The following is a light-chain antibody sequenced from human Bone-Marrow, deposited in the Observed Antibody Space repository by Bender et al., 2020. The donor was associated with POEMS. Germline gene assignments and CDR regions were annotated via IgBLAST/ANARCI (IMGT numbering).Light chain of an antibody. CDR2: KDT. V-gene: IGLV3-25*02. J-gene: IGLJ2*01. Sequence: SYELTQPPSVSVSPGQTARITCSGEALPKQYTYWYQQKPGQAPVLVIYKDTERPSGIPERFAGSNSGNTATLTISRVEAGDEADYYCQVWDRSNDRLNVLFGGGTKLTVL. CDR3: QVWDRSNDRLNVL. CDR1: ALPKQY.